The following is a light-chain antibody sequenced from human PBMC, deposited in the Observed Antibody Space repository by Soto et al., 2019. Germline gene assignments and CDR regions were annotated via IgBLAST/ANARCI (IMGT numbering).Light chain of an antibody. CDR1: QSVSSSY. CDR3: QQYGSSPET. Sequence: EIVLTQSPGTLSLSPGERATLSCRASQSVSSSYLAWYQQKPGQAPRLLIYGASSRATGIPDRFSSSGTGTDFTLTISRLEPEDFAVYYCQQYGSSPETFGKGTKVDIK. J-gene: IGKJ1*01. V-gene: IGKV3-20*01. CDR2: GAS.